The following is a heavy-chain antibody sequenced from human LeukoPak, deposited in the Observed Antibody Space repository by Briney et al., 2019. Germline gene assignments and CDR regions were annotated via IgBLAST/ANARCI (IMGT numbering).Heavy chain of an antibody. CDR2: IYSGGST. Sequence: GGSLRLSCAASGFTVSSNYMSWVRQAPGKGLEWVSVIYSGGSTYYADSVKGRFTISRDNSKNTLYLQMNSLRAEDTAVYYCARDKANTHGMDVWGQGTTVTVSS. CDR3: ARDKANTHGMDV. J-gene: IGHJ6*02. CDR1: GFTVSSNY. V-gene: IGHV3-53*01.